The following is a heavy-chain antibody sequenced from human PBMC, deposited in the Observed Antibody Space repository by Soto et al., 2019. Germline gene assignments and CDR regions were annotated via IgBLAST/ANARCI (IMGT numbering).Heavy chain of an antibody. J-gene: IGHJ4*02. V-gene: IGHV3-23*01. D-gene: IGHD4-17*01. Sequence: GSLRLSCAASGFTFSSYAMSWVRQAPGKGLEWVSAISGSGGSTYYADSVKGRFTISRDNSKNTLYLQMNSLRAEDTAVYYCAKVNLGYGDYWYYFDYWGQGTLVTVSS. CDR1: GFTFSSYA. CDR3: AKVNLGYGDYWYYFDY. CDR2: ISGSGGST.